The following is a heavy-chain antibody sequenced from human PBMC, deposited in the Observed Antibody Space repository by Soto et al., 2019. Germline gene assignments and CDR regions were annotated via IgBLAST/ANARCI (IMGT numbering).Heavy chain of an antibody. J-gene: IGHJ4*02. CDR2: INHSGST. D-gene: IGHD5-12*01. CDR3: ARVGWLRLFDY. CDR1: GGSFRGYY. Sequence: QVQLQQWGAGLLKPSETLSLTCAVYGGSFRGYYWSWIRQPPGKGLEWIGEINHSGSTNYNPSLKSRFTLSVDTSKNQFSLKLSSVTAADTAVYYCARVGWLRLFDYWGQGTLVTVSS. V-gene: IGHV4-34*01.